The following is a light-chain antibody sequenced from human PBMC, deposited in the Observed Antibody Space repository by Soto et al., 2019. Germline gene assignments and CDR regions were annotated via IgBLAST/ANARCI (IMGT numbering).Light chain of an antibody. CDR2: DAS. Sequence: DIQMTQSPSILSASVGDSVTITCRASQSVSRWLAWYQQKPGKAPKLLIYDASSLNSGVPSRFSGSQSGTEFTLTITSLLPDDFATYFCQQYSSYSLPTFGGGTMVDI. CDR1: QSVSRW. J-gene: IGKJ4*01. V-gene: IGKV1-5*01. CDR3: QQYSSYSLPT.